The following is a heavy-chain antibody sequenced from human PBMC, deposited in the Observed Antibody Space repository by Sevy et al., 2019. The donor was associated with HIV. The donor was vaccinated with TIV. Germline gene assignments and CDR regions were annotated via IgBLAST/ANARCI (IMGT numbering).Heavy chain of an antibody. CDR2: IILMFGTT. Sequence: ASVKVSCKASGKTFSSYAFSWVRQAPGQGLEWMGGIILMFGTTNYAQKFQGRVTITADESTSTAYMELSSLRSEDTAVYYCVRPGIGAAGSFDHWGQGTQVTVSS. J-gene: IGHJ4*02. CDR3: VRPGIGAAGSFDH. D-gene: IGHD6-13*01. CDR1: GKTFSSYA. V-gene: IGHV1-69*13.